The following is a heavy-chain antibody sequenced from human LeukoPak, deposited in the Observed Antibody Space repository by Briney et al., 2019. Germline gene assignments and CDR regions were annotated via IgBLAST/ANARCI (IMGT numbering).Heavy chain of an antibody. CDR3: TRDYVWGSYRWSMFDY. J-gene: IGHJ4*02. V-gene: IGHV3-49*03. CDR2: IRGKAYGGTT. D-gene: IGHD3-16*02. Sequence: GGSLRLSCTASGFTFGDYTMSWFRQAPGKGLEWVGFIRGKAYGGTTENAASVEGRFIISRVDSKSIAYLQMNSLRTEDTAVYYCTRDYVWGSYRWSMFDYWGQGTLVTVSS. CDR1: GFTFGDYT.